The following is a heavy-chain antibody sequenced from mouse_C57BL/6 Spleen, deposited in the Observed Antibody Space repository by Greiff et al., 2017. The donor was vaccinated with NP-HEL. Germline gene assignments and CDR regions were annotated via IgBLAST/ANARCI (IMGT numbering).Heavy chain of an antibody. CDR2: IYPGDGDT. V-gene: IGHV1-82*01. CDR1: GYAFSSSW. CDR3: ARYLYYASYYYAMDY. D-gene: IGHD2-1*01. Sequence: QVQLQQSGPELVKPGASVKISCKASGYAFSSSWMNWVKQRPGKGLEWIGRIYPGDGDTNYIGKFKGKATLTADKSSSTAYMQLSSLTSEDSAVYFCARYLYYASYYYAMDYWGQGTSVTVSS. J-gene: IGHJ4*01.